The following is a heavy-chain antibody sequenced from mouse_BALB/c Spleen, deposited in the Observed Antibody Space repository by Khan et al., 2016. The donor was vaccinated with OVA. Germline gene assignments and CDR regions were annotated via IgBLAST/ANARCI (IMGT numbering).Heavy chain of an antibody. D-gene: IGHD2-10*01. J-gene: IGHJ4*01. CDR3: AGQPYYHYNIMGY. CDR1: GFSLTNYG. V-gene: IGHV2-6-1*01. Sequence: VQLQESGPGLVAPSQSLSITCTISGFSLTNYGVHWVRQPPGKGLEWLVVIWSDGSTTYNSALKSRLTISKDNSKSQVFLKMNSLQTDDTAVYFCAGQPYYHYNIMGYWGQGTSVTVSS. CDR2: IWSDGST.